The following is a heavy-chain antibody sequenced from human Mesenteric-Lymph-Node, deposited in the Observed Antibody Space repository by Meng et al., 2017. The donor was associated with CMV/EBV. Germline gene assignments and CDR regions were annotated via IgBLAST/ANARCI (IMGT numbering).Heavy chain of an antibody. V-gene: IGHV3-23*01. CDR3: ARLTYTVPAFWTGYPPYYFDS. J-gene: IGHJ4*02. CDR1: GFTFRDYA. CDR2: ISTSGSNT. D-gene: IGHD3/OR15-3a*01. Sequence: GESLKISCTASGFTFRDYAMAWVRQAPGEGLEWVSAISTSGSNTYYADSMRGRFTISRDNSRNTLYLQMSSLRTDDTALYFCARLTYTVPAFWTGYPPYYFDSWGQGVLVTVSS.